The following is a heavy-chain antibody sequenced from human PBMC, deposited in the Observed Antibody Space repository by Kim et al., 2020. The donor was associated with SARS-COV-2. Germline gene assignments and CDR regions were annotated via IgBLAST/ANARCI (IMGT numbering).Heavy chain of an antibody. Sequence: GRSLRLSCAASGFTFSSYGMHWVRQAPGKGLEWVAVISYDGSNKYYADSVKGRFTISRDNSKNTLYLQMNSLRAEDTAVYYCAKSSVRGVIIKAGGYYYYYGMDVWGQGTTVTVSS. CDR3: AKSSVRGVIIKAGGYYYYYGMDV. V-gene: IGHV3-30*18. D-gene: IGHD3-10*01. CDR1: GFTFSSYG. J-gene: IGHJ6*02. CDR2: ISYDGSNK.